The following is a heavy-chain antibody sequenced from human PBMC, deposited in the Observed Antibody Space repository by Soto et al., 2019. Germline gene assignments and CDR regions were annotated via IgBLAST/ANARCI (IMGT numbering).Heavy chain of an antibody. V-gene: IGHV3-48*02. Sequence: AGGSLRLSCAASGFIFSDYTMTWVRQAPGRGLEFVSHISSSGDAIFYAESVKGRFTVSRDNAKNSLYLQMNSLRDDDTAVYFCARDHGGSTWFVGGYCSDFTCPRPDYWGQGTLVTVSS. CDR2: ISSSGDAI. CDR1: GFIFSDYT. J-gene: IGHJ4*02. CDR3: ARDHGGSTWFVGGYCSDFTCPRPDY. D-gene: IGHD2-15*01.